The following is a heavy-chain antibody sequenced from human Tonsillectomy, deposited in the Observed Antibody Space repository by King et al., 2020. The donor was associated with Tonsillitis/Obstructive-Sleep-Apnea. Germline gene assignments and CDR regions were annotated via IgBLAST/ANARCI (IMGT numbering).Heavy chain of an antibody. Sequence: VQLVESGGGVVQPGRSLRLSCAPSGFTFSSYGMHWVRQAPGKGLEWVAVISYDGSNKYYADSVKGRFTISRDNSKNTLYLQMNSLRAEDTAVYYCANARGWGNYYYYGMDVWGQGTTVTVSS. CDR2: ISYDGSNK. CDR3: ANARGWGNYYYYGMDV. D-gene: IGHD7-27*01. J-gene: IGHJ6*02. CDR1: GFTFSSYG. V-gene: IGHV3-30*18.